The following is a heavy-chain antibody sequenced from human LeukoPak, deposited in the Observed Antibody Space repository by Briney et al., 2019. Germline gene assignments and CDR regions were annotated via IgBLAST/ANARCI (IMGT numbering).Heavy chain of an antibody. Sequence: SETLSLTCSVSGGSISSYYWTWIRQPPGKGLEWIGYMYTSGSSNCHPSLKSRVTISIDTSKNQFSLILSSVTASDTAIYYCARRAGSYLGYWYFDLWGRGTLVTVSS. CDR2: MYTSGSS. J-gene: IGHJ2*01. CDR1: GGSISSYY. D-gene: IGHD1-26*01. V-gene: IGHV4-4*09. CDR3: ARRAGSYLGYWYFDL.